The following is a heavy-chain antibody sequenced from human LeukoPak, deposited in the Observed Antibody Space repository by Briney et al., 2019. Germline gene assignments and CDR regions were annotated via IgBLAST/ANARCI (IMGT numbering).Heavy chain of an antibody. J-gene: IGHJ4*02. CDR2: ISYDGSNK. D-gene: IGHD1-1*01. CDR1: GFTFSSYA. V-gene: IGHV3-30-3*01. CDR3: ASGGRVQSPLDY. Sequence: GGSLRLSCAASGFTFSSYAMHWVRQAPGKGLEWVAVISYDGSNKYYADSVKGRFTISRDNSKNTLYLQMNSLRAEDTAVYYCASGGRVQSPLDYWGQGTLVTVSS.